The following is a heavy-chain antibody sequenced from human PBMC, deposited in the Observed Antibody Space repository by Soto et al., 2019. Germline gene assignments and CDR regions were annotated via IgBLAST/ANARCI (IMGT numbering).Heavy chain of an antibody. CDR1: GFTCSSYA. V-gene: IGHV3-30-3*01. J-gene: IGHJ3*02. D-gene: IGHD6-19*01. Sequence: GGSLRLSCSASGFTCSSYAMHWVRQAPGKGLEWVAVISYDGSNKYYADSVKGRFTISRDNSKNPLYLQMNSLRAEDTAVYYCARGGRDSSGWYDAFDIWGQGTMVTVSS. CDR2: ISYDGSNK. CDR3: ARGGRDSSGWYDAFDI.